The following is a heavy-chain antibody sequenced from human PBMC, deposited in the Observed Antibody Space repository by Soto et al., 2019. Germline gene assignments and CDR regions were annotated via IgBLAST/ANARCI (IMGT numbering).Heavy chain of an antibody. J-gene: IGHJ6*02. Sequence: SETLSLTCTVSGGSISSSSYYWGWIRQPPGKGLEWIGSIYYSWSTYYNPSLRSRVTISVDTSKNQFSLKLSSVTAADTAVYYCASVTRTCISTSCYRYYYGMDVWGQGTKVTVSS. CDR3: ASVTRTCISTSCYRYYYGMDV. V-gene: IGHV4-39*07. CDR2: IYYSWST. D-gene: IGHD2-2*02. CDR1: GGSISSSSYY.